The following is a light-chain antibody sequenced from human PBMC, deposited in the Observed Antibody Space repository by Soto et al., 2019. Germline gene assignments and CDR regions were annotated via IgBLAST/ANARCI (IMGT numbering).Light chain of an antibody. CDR3: AAWDDSLSGPV. CDR2: RNN. CDR1: SSNIGSNY. V-gene: IGLV1-47*01. Sequence: QSVLTQPPSASGTPGQRVTISCSGSSSNIGSNYVYWYQQLPGTAPQLLIYRNNQRPSGVPDRFSGSKSGTSASLAITGLQSEDEADYYCAAWDDSLSGPVFGGGTKLTVL. J-gene: IGLJ7*01.